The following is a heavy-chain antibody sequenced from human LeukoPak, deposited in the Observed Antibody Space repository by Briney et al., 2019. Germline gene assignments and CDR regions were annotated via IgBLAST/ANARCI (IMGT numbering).Heavy chain of an antibody. CDR2: ISTSGTSI. Sequence: GGSLRLSCAASGYIFSDYYLSWIRQAPGKGLEWVSFISTSGTSIYYTDSVKGRFTISRDNAKNSLYLQMNSLRAEDTAVYYCARDYSSSSANHDAFDIWGQGTMVTVSS. CDR1: GYIFSDYY. J-gene: IGHJ3*02. V-gene: IGHV3-11*04. D-gene: IGHD6-6*01. CDR3: ARDYSSSSANHDAFDI.